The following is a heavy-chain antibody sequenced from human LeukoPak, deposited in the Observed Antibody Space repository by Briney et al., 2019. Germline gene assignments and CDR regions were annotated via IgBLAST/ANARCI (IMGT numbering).Heavy chain of an antibody. Sequence: SVKVSCKASGGTFSSYAISWVRQAPGQGLEWMGGIIPIFGTANYAQKFQGRVTITTDESTSTAYMELDSLRSEDTAVYFCARAFCSSTDCLIGEVWGQGTLVTVSS. CDR1: GGTFSSYA. V-gene: IGHV1-69*05. CDR2: IIPIFGTA. J-gene: IGHJ1*01. D-gene: IGHD2-2*01. CDR3: ARAFCSSTDCLIGEV.